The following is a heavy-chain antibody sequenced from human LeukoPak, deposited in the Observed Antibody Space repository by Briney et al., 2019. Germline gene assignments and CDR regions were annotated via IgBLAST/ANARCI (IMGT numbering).Heavy chain of an antibody. CDR3: ARQEVTTYYFDY. J-gene: IGHJ4*02. CDR2: IYYSGST. V-gene: IGHV4-59*01. CDR1: GGSISSYY. D-gene: IGHD4-17*01. Sequence: SETLSLTCTVSGGSISSYYWSWIRQPPGKGLEWIGYIYYSGSTNYNPSLKSRVTISVDTSKNQFSLKLSSVTAADTAVYYCARQEVTTYYFDYWGQGTLVTVSS.